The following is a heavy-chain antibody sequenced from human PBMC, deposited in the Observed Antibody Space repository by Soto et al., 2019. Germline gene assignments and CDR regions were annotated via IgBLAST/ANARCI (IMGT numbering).Heavy chain of an antibody. CDR1: GFTFGDYA. CDR2: IRSKAYGGTT. CDR3: TRAAAAGTDY. Sequence: GGSLRLSCTASGFTFGDYAMSWFRQAPGKGLEWVGFIRSKAYGGTTEYTAYVKGRFTISRDDSKSIAYLQMNSLKTEDTAVYYCTRAAAAGTDYWGQGTLVTVSS. V-gene: IGHV3-49*01. J-gene: IGHJ4*02. D-gene: IGHD6-13*01.